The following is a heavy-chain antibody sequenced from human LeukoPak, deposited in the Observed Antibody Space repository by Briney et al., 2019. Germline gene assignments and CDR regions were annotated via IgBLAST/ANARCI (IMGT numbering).Heavy chain of an antibody. V-gene: IGHV4-39*01. D-gene: IGHD6-6*01. CDR3: AESAARRGYYYYYGMDV. CDR2: IYYSGST. Sequence: SETLSLTCTVSGVSISSSSYYWGWIRQPPGKGLEWIGSIYYSGSTYYNPSLKSRVTISVDTSKNQFSLKLTSVTAADTAVYYCAESAARRGYYYYYGMDVWGQGTTVTVSS. CDR1: GVSISSSSYY. J-gene: IGHJ6*02.